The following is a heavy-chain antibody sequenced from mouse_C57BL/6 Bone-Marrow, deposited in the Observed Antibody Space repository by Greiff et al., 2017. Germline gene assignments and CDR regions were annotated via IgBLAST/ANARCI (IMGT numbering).Heavy chain of an antibody. CDR3: APGGDTLDY. Sequence: QVQLKESGAELARPGASVKMSCKASGYTFTSYTMHWVKQRPGQGLEWIGYINPSSGYTKYNQKFKDKATLTADKSSSTAYMQLSSLTSEDSAVYYWAPGGDTLDYWGQGTTLTVSS. V-gene: IGHV1-4*01. CDR1: GYTFTSYT. D-gene: IGHD5-1-1*01. CDR2: INPSSGYT. J-gene: IGHJ2*01.